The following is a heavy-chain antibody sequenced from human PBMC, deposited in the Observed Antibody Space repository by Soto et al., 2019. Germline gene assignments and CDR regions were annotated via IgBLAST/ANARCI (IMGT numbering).Heavy chain of an antibody. CDR2: IYSGGST. V-gene: IGHV3-53*01. CDR1: GFTVSSNY. CDR3: ARVSAYYYYGMDV. Sequence: GGSLRLSCAASGFTVSSNYMSWVRQAPGKGLEWVSVIYSGGSTYYADSVKGRFTISRDNSKNALYLQMHSLRAEDTAVYYCARVSAYYYYGMDVWRQRTTVTVSS. J-gene: IGHJ6*02.